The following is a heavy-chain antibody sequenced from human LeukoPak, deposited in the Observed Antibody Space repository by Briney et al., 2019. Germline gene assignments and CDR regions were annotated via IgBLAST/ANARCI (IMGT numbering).Heavy chain of an antibody. V-gene: IGHV4-39*01. CDR3: ARHRERIPYWYFDL. CDR2: IFYSGST. J-gene: IGHJ2*01. D-gene: IGHD1-26*01. Sequence: PSETLSLTCTVSGGSISSRSYYWGWLRQPPGKGLEWIASIFYSGSTYHNPSLKSRVTISVDTSKSQFSLKLSSVTAADTAVYFCARHRERIPYWYFDLWGRGTLVTVSS. CDR1: GGSISSRSYY.